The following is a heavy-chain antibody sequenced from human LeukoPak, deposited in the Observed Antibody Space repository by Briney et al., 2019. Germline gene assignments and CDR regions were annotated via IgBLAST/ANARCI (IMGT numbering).Heavy chain of an antibody. J-gene: IGHJ6*03. CDR2: MNPNSGNT. V-gene: IGHV1-8*01. CDR1: GYTFTSYD. CDR3: ARGSSSSRGHYSYYMDV. Sequence: VASVKVSCKASGYTFTSYDINWVRQATGQGLEWMGWMNPNSGNTGYAQKFQGRVTMTTDTSTSTAYMELRSLRSDDTAVYYCARGSSSSRGHYSYYMDVWGKGTPVTVSS. D-gene: IGHD6-6*01.